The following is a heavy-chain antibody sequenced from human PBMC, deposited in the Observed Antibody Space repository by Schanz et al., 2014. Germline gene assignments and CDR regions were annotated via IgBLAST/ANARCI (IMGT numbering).Heavy chain of an antibody. CDR1: GFSFSDYY. V-gene: IGHV3-11*03. CDR2: INTGSNYI. Sequence: QVHLLESGGGLVEPGGSLRLSCAASGFSFSDYYMSWIRQAPGKGLEWISFINTGSNYINYADSVKGRFTISRDNTKNSLFLQLNSLRADSAAVYYGERNTGSGGQNCYFDLWGRGTMVTVSS. J-gene: IGHJ2*01. D-gene: IGHD1-26*01. CDR3: ERNTGSGGQNCYFDL.